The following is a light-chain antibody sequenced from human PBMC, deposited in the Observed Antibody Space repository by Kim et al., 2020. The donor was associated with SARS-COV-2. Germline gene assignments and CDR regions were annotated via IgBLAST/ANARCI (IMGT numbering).Light chain of an antibody. Sequence: GASIHISCSGSRSDIGGYNYASWYQQHPGQAPKLLIYDVTKRPSGVPDRFSGSNSANMASLTIFGLQAEDEADYYCSSYTTTSAVVFGGGTQLTVL. CDR2: DVT. V-gene: IGLV2-14*03. J-gene: IGLJ2*01. CDR1: RSDIGGYNY. CDR3: SSYTTTSAVV.